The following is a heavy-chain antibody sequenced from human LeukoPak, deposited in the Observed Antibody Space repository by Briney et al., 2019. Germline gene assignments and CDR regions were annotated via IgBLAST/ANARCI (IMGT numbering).Heavy chain of an antibody. CDR3: ARLKGIGGGPFDY. D-gene: IGHD1-26*01. CDR2: IYYSGST. J-gene: IGHJ4*02. V-gene: IGHV4-59*01. CDR1: GGSISSYY. Sequence: PSETLSLTCTVSGGSISSYYWSWIRQPPGKGLEWIGYIYYSGSTNYNPSLKSRVTISVDTSKNQFSLKLSSVTAADTAVYYCARLKGIGGGPFDYWGQGTLVTVSS.